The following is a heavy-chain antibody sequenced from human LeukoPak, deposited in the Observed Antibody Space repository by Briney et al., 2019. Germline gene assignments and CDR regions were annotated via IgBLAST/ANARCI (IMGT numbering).Heavy chain of an antibody. Sequence: PSETLSLTCIVPGGSISSSSYYWAWIRQSPGKGLEWIGTFSSGGSAYYNPSLTSRVSISNDTSDNQFFLRLYSVTAADTAVYYCARKQTGTMYDVWGQGTQVTVSS. V-gene: IGHV4-39*07. CDR2: FSSGGSA. J-gene: IGHJ4*02. D-gene: IGHD1-7*01. CDR1: GGSISSSSYY. CDR3: ARKQTGTMYDV.